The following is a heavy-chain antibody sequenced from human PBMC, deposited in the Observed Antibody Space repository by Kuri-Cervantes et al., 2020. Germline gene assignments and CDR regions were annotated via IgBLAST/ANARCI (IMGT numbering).Heavy chain of an antibody. D-gene: IGHD4-23*01. CDR2: IKSKTDGGTT. J-gene: IGHJ6*02. CDR1: GFTFSNAW. V-gene: IGHV3-15*01. Sequence: GGSLRLSCAASGFTFSNAWVSWVRQAPGKGLEWVGRIKSKTDGGTTDYAAPVKDRFTISRDDSKNTLYLQMNSLRAEDTAVYYCAKGTYYGGHGMDVWGQGTTVTVSS. CDR3: AKGTYYGGHGMDV.